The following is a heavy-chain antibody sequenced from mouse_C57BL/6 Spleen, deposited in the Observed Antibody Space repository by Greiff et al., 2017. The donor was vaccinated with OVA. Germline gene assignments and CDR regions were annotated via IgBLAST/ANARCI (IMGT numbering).Heavy chain of an antibody. V-gene: IGHV14-4*01. J-gene: IGHJ4*01. Sequence: VQLKESGAELVRPGASVKLSCTASGFNIKDDYMHWVKQRPEQGLEWIGWIDPENGDTEYASKFQGKATITADTSSNTAYLQLSSLTSEDTAVYCCTPTVVAPGYAMEYWGQGTSVTVSS. CDR3: TPTVVAPGYAMEY. CDR1: GFNIKDDY. D-gene: IGHD1-1*01. CDR2: IDPENGDT.